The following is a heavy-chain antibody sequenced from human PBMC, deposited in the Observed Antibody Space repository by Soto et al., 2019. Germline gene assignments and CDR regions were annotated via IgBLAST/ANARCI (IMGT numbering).Heavy chain of an antibody. CDR2: IYYSGNT. D-gene: IGHD6-19*01. J-gene: IGHJ6*02. V-gene: IGHV4-31*03. CDR3: ARVDGSGLTNSYYYVMDV. Sequence: QVQLQESGPGMVKPSQTLSLTCTVSGGPISSGGYYWSWIRHHPGEGLEWIGYIYYSGNTYYNPSLKSRVTISVDTSRNQFSLKLSSVTAADTAVYYCARVDGSGLTNSYYYVMDVLGQGTTVTVSS. CDR1: GGPISSGGYY.